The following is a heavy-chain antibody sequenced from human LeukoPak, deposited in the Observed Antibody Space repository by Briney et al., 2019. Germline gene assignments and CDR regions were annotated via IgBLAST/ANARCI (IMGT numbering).Heavy chain of an antibody. CDR2: INWNSDSI. CDR1: GFTFDDYA. D-gene: IGHD2-2*01. V-gene: IGHV3-9*01. J-gene: IGHJ4*02. Sequence: GGSLRLSCAVSGFTFDDYAMHWVRQVPGKGLEWVSGINWNSDSIGYADSVKGRFTISRDNAKNSVYLQMNSLRAEDTAVYCCARGVRPVAMRNYFDYWGQGTLVTVSS. CDR3: ARGVRPVAMRNYFDY.